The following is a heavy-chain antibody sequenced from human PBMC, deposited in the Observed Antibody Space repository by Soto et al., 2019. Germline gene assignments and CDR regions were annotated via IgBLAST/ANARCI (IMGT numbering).Heavy chain of an antibody. CDR2: ISTYNGNT. D-gene: IGHD3-22*01. Sequence: ASVKVSCKASGYTFTSYGITWVRQAPGQGLEYLGWISTYNGNTDFAQKVQNRLTLTTDTSTSTAYVELRSLRPDDTAVYYCARAKVLITPNWFDPWGQGTLVTVSS. CDR3: ARAKVLITPNWFDP. J-gene: IGHJ5*02. V-gene: IGHV1-18*01. CDR1: GYTFTSYG.